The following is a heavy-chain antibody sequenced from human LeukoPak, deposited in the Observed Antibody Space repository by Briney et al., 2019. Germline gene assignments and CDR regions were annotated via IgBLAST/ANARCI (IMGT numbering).Heavy chain of an antibody. V-gene: IGHV3-66*01. CDR3: ARDQSGSFYPLFDY. Sequence: HPGGSLRLSCATSGFTVSSNYMSWVRQSPGKGLEWVSLIYGGGITYYADSVKGRFIISRDDSKGMLYLQMYSLRVEDSAVYYCARDQSGSFYPLFDYWGQGTLVTVSS. CDR2: IYGGGIT. J-gene: IGHJ4*02. D-gene: IGHD1-26*01. CDR1: GFTVSSNY.